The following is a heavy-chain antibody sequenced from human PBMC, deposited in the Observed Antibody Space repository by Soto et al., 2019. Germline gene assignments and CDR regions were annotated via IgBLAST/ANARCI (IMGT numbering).Heavy chain of an antibody. Sequence: SVKVSCKASGGTFSSYAISWVRQAPGQGLEWMGGIIPIFGTANYAQKFQGRVTITADESTSTAYMELSSLRSEDTAVYYCARDPPMYSSGWRYYYGMDVWGQGTTVTVSS. CDR3: ARDPPMYSSGWRYYYGMDV. CDR1: GGTFSSYA. CDR2: IIPIFGTA. D-gene: IGHD6-19*01. V-gene: IGHV1-69*13. J-gene: IGHJ6*02.